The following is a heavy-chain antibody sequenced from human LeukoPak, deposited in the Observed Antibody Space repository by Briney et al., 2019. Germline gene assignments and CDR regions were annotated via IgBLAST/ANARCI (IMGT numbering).Heavy chain of an antibody. CDR2: ISAYNGNT. CDR3: ARHCSSTSCYYYYYMDV. Sequence: ASVKASCKAAGYTFTSYGISWVRQAPGQGLEWMGWISAYNGNTNYAQKLQGRVTMTTDTSTSTAYMELRSLRSDDTAVYYCARHCSSTSCYYYYYMDVWGKGTTVTVSS. CDR1: GYTFTSYG. J-gene: IGHJ6*03. V-gene: IGHV1-18*01. D-gene: IGHD2-2*01.